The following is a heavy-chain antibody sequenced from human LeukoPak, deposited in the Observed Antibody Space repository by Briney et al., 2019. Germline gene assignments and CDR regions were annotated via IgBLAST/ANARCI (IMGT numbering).Heavy chain of an antibody. D-gene: IGHD3-10*01. J-gene: IGHJ6*03. Sequence: SETLSLTCAVSGGFISSSNHYWGWVRQPPGKGLEWIGTIYYSGTTYYSPSLESRVTISEDMSKNQFSLTLRSVTAADTAVYYCVRQISDYYYYYIDVWGVGTPVIVSS. CDR2: IYYSGTT. CDR3: VRQISDYYYYYIDV. V-gene: IGHV4-39*01. CDR1: GGFISSSNHY.